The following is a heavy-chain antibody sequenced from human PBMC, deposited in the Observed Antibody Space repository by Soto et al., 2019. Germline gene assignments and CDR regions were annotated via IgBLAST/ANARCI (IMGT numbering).Heavy chain of an antibody. CDR1: GYTFTSYG. CDR3: ARDLGAQIVDY. Sequence: QVQLVQSGAEVKKPGASVKVSCKASGYTFTSYGISWVRQAPGQGLEWMGWISAYNGNTKYAQKLQGRVSMTTDTSTSTAYMELRSLRSXXTAXYYXARDLGAQIVDYWGQGTLVTVSS. V-gene: IGHV1-18*01. CDR2: ISAYNGNT. D-gene: IGHD1-26*01. J-gene: IGHJ4*02.